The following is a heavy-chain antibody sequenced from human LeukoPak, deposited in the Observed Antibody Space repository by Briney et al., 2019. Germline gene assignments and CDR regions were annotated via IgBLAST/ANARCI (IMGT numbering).Heavy chain of an antibody. Sequence: GGTLRLSCAASRFIFSSYGMSWVRQAPGKGLEWVSAISGSGAGTYYADSVKGRFTISRDNSKNTLYLQMNSLRVEDTAVYYCAREDDYVDYVGNNWFDPWGQGTLVTVSS. CDR3: AREDDYVDYVGNNWFDP. CDR1: RFIFSSYG. J-gene: IGHJ5*02. CDR2: ISGSGAGT. D-gene: IGHD4-17*01. V-gene: IGHV3-23*01.